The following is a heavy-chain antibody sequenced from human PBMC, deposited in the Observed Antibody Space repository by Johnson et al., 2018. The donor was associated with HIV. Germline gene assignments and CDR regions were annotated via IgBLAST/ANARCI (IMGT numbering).Heavy chain of an antibody. D-gene: IGHD1-26*01. J-gene: IGHJ3*02. V-gene: IGHV3-13*01. Sequence: MLLVESGGGLVQPGGSLRLSCAASGFTFSSYDMHWVRQATGKGLEWVSAIGTAGDTYYPGSVKGLFTISRENAKNSLYLQMNSLRAEDTALYYCARFTERYSGSSIPHDAFDIWGQGTMVTVSS. CDR3: ARFTERYSGSSIPHDAFDI. CDR1: GFTFSSYD. CDR2: IGTAGDT.